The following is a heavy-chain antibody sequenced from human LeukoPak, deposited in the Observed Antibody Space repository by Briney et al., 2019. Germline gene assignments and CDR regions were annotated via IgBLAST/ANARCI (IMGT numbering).Heavy chain of an antibody. CDR3: ARVSPAYDFWSGYYGSRHYYGMDV. V-gene: IGHV3-21*01. CDR1: GFTFSSYS. D-gene: IGHD3-3*01. J-gene: IGHJ6*02. Sequence: GSLRLSCAASGFTFSSYSMNWVRQAPGKGLEWVSSISSSSSYIYYADSVKGRFTISRDNAKNSLYLQMNSLRAEDTAVYYCARVSPAYDFWSGYYGSRHYYGMDVWGQGTTVTVSS. CDR2: ISSSSSYI.